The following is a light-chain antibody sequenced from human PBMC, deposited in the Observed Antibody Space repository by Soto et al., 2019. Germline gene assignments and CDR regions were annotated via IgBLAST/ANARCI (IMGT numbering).Light chain of an antibody. Sequence: EIVLTQSPGTLSLSHGERATLSCRACQSTSVSYLAWYQQKPGQAPRLLIYDGSTRATGIPDRFSGSGSGTDFTLTISRVEPEDFAVYYCHQYGSSPRTFGQGTKVDIK. J-gene: IGKJ1*01. V-gene: IGKV3-20*01. CDR2: DGS. CDR1: QSTSVSY. CDR3: HQYGSSPRT.